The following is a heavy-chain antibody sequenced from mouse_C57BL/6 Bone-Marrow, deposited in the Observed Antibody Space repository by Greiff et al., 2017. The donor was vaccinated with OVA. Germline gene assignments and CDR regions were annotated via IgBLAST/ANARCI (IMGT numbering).Heavy chain of an antibody. Sequence: EVQRVESGEGLVKPGGSLKLSCAASGFTFSSYAMSWVRQTPEKRLEWVAYISSGGDYIYYADNVKGRFTISRDNARDTLYLQMSSLKSDDTAMYYCTRDQGDDPWFAYWGQGTLVTVSA. CDR1: GFTFSSYA. CDR2: ISSGGDYI. D-gene: IGHD2-3*01. V-gene: IGHV5-9-1*02. CDR3: TRDQGDDPWFAY. J-gene: IGHJ3*01.